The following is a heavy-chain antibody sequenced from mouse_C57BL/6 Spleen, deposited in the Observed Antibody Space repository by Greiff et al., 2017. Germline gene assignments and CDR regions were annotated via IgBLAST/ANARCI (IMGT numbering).Heavy chain of an antibody. D-gene: IGHD4-1*01. CDR2: INYDGSST. Sequence: EVQRVESEGGLVQPGSSMKLSCTASGFTFSDYYMAWVRQVPEKGLEWVANINYDGSSTYYLDSLKSRFIISRDNAKNILYLQMSSLKSEDTATYYCAREELGRRYFDYWGQGTTLTVSS. V-gene: IGHV5-16*01. J-gene: IGHJ2*01. CDR1: GFTFSDYY. CDR3: AREELGRRYFDY.